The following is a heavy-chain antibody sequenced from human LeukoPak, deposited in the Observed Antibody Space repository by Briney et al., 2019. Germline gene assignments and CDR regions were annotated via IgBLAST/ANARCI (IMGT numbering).Heavy chain of an antibody. Sequence: PGGSLRLSCAASGLIFSNYGMSWVRQAPGKGLEWVAHIKQDGSERFYMDSVKGRFTISRDNAKNSLHLQMNSLRAEDTGVFYCARGIDYGWFDPWGQGTLVTVSS. V-gene: IGHV3-7*01. J-gene: IGHJ5*02. CDR2: IKQDGSER. D-gene: IGHD4-17*01. CDR3: ARGIDYGWFDP. CDR1: GLIFSNYG.